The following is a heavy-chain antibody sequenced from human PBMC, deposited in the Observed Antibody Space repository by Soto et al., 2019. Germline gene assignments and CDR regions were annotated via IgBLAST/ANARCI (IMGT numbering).Heavy chain of an antibody. CDR2: ISAYNGNT. D-gene: IGHD2-15*01. CDR3: ARACSGGSCYWAAGY. J-gene: IGHJ4*02. V-gene: IGHV1-18*04. Sequence: RASVKVSCKASGYTFTSYGISWVRQAPGQGLEWMGWISAYNGNTNYAQKLQGRVTMTTDTSTSTAYMELRSLRSDDTAVYYCARACSGGSCYWAAGYWGQGTLVTVSS. CDR1: GYTFTSYG.